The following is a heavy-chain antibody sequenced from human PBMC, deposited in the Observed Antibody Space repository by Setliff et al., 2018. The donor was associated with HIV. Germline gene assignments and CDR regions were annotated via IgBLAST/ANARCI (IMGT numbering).Heavy chain of an antibody. D-gene: IGHD3-3*01. V-gene: IGHV2-5*02. J-gene: IGHJ4*03. CDR1: GFSLSTTGVA. Sequence: GSGPTLVNPTQTLTLTCTFSGFSLSTTGVAVGWVRQPPGKALEWLALIYWDGDKRYNPSLKGRATITKDISGSRVILTMTNVDPVDTATYYCAHGQTTYGVVIILGFDYWGQGTMVTVSS. CDR3: AHGQTTYGVVIILGFDY. CDR2: IYWDGDK.